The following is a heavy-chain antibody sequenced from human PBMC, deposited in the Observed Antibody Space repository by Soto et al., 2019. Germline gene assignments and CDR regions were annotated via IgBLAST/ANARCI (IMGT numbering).Heavy chain of an antibody. V-gene: IGHV4-59*01. D-gene: IGHD3-22*01. CDR1: GDSMRGCC. CDR3: ALRSMAVVPES. J-gene: IGHJ5*02. Sequence: ETRCVSCAGWGDSMRGCCCRWIRQPRGRGLESIGYLYYGRSANYNPSLKSRVTLSVDTSTNQCSLTLSSMTAADTAVYSCALRSMAVVPESWGQGTLVT. CDR2: LYYGRSA.